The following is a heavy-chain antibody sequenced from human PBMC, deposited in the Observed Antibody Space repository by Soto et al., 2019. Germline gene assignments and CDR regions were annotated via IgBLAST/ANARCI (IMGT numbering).Heavy chain of an antibody. J-gene: IGHJ6*02. D-gene: IGHD2-2*01. Sequence: ASVKVSCKASGHSFTSYVIYWVRQAPGQRLEWMGWINAGNGNTKYSQKFQGRVTITSDTSASTAYMELSSLRSEDTAVYFCARGVENIVVVLDVFGYYGMDVWGQGTTVTVSS. CDR1: GHSFTSYV. CDR3: ARGVENIVVVLDVFGYYGMDV. V-gene: IGHV1-3*01. CDR2: INAGNGNT.